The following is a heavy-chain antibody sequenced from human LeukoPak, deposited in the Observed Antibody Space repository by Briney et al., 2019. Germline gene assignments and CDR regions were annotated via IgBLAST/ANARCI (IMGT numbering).Heavy chain of an antibody. J-gene: IGHJ4*02. Sequence: ASVKVSCKASGYTFTSYGINWVRQVPGQGLEWMGWISAYDGNRNYAQKVQGRVTMTTDTSTSTAYMELRSLRSDDPAVYYCARVVQSFLEWHYFDYWGQGTLVTVSS. V-gene: IGHV1-18*01. CDR1: GYTFTSYG. D-gene: IGHD3-3*02. CDR3: ARVVQSFLEWHYFDY. CDR2: ISAYDGNR.